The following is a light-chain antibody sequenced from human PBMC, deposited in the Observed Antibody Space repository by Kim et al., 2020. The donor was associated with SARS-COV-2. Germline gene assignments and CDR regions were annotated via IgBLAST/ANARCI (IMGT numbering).Light chain of an antibody. Sequence: GQSITISCTGTSSDVGGYNCVSWYQQHPGKAPKLMIYDVSNRPSGVSNRFSGSKSGNTASLTISGLQAEDEADYSCSSYTSSSTLVFGGGTQLTVL. CDR2: DVS. CDR1: SSDVGGYNC. V-gene: IGLV2-14*03. J-gene: IGLJ3*02. CDR3: SSYTSSSTLV.